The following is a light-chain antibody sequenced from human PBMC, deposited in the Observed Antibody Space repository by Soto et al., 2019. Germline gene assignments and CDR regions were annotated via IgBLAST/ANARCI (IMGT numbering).Light chain of an antibody. CDR2: GAS. J-gene: IGKJ1*01. CDR1: QSVSSN. V-gene: IGKV3-15*01. Sequence: IVMTQSPATRSVSAGERATLSCRPIQSVSSNLAWYQHKPGQAPRLLIYGASTSATGIPARFSGSGSGTEFTLTISSLQSEDFAVYYCQQYNNWPSTWTFGQGTKADIK. CDR3: QQYNNWPSTWT.